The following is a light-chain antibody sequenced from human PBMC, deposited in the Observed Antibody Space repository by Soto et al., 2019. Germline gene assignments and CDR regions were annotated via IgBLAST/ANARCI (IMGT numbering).Light chain of an antibody. V-gene: IGKV1-27*01. CDR1: QAISSY. CDR3: QKYNHAPT. Sequence: IQLTQSPSSLSASVGDRVTITCRASQAISSYLAWYQQKPGKVPELLIYATSTLQSGAPSRFSGSGSGTDFTLTIRSLQPEDVATYYCQKYNHAPTFGGGTKVEIK. J-gene: IGKJ4*01. CDR2: ATS.